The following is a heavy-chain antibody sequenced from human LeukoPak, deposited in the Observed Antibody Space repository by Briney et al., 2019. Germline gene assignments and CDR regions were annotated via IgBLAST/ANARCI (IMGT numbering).Heavy chain of an antibody. CDR3: ARDSAYSTFDY. CDR1: GFTFSSYT. Sequence: GGSLRLSSAASGFTFSSYTINWVRQAPGKGLEWVANMNLDGSTKNYVDSVRGRFTISRDNAKNSLYLQMNSLRADDTAIYYCARDSAYSTFDYWGQGTLVTVSS. V-gene: IGHV3-7*03. D-gene: IGHD4-11*01. J-gene: IGHJ4*02. CDR2: MNLDGSTK.